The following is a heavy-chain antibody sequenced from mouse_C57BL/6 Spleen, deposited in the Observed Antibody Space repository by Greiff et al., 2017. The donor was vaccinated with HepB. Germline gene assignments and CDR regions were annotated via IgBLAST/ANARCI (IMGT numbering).Heavy chain of an antibody. J-gene: IGHJ1*03. CDR2: INPNNGGT. CDR1: GYTFTDYY. D-gene: IGHD1-1*01. V-gene: IGHV1-26*01. CDR3: ANYGSSYVRYFDV. Sequence: EVQLQQSGPELVKPGASVKISCKASGYTFTDYYMNWVKQSHGKSLEWIGDINPNNGGTSYNQKFKGKATLTVDKSSSTAYMELRSLTSEDSAVYYCANYGSSYVRYFDVWGTGTTVTVSS.